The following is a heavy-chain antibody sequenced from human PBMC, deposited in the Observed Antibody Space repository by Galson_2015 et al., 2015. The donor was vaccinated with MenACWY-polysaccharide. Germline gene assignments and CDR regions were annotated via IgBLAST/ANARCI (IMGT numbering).Heavy chain of an antibody. J-gene: IGHJ2*01. V-gene: IGHV4-34*01. CDR1: GGSFSAYY. CDR3: ARGRRQLVRNWYSDL. CDR2: INHSGST. Sequence: ETLSLTCAVFGGSFSAYYWSWIRQPPGKGLEWIGEINHSGSTNYNPSLKSRVTISVDTSKNQFSLKLSSVTAADTSVYYCARGRRQLVRNWYSDLWGRGTLVTVSS. D-gene: IGHD6-6*01.